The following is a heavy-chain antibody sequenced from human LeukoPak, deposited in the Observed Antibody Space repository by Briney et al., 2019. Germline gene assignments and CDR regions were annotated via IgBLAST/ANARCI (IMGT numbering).Heavy chain of an antibody. J-gene: IGHJ4*02. CDR1: GFTFSTSV. Sequence: PGRSLRLSCAPSGFTFSTSVMHWVRPAPRKGLEWVAVISFVGNNKYYADSVKGRFTLSRDNSKNTLYVQMKSLRAEDTAVYYCAKEVIAAGGNFEYWGEGTLVTVSS. V-gene: IGHV3-30*18. CDR2: ISFVGNNK. CDR3: AKEVIAAGGNFEY. D-gene: IGHD6-13*01.